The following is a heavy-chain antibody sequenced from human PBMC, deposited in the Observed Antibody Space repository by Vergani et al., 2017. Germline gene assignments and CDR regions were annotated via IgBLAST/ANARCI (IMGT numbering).Heavy chain of an antibody. V-gene: IGHV3-48*01. CDR2: ISSSSSTI. CDR1: GFDFSSYI. J-gene: IGHJ3*02. Sequence: QLVESGGGWVQPGGSLRLSCVVSGFDFSSYIMNWVRQAPGKGLEWVSYISSSSSTIYYADSVKGRFTISRDNAENSLYLQMNSLRAEDTAVYYCARDKYYDSSGYLDAFDIWGQGTMVTVSS. CDR3: ARDKYYDSSGYLDAFDI. D-gene: IGHD3-22*01.